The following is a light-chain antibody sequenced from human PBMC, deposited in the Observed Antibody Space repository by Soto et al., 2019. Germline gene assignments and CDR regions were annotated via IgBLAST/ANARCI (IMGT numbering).Light chain of an antibody. Sequence: NFMLTQPHSVSESPGKTVTISCTRSSGSIASNYVQWYQQRPGSAPTTVIFEDNQRPSGVPDRFSGSTDGSSNSASLTISGLQTEDEADYYCQSYDSSNVVFGGGTKLTVL. CDR2: EDN. CDR1: SGSIASNY. CDR3: QSYDSSNVV. J-gene: IGLJ3*02. V-gene: IGLV6-57*04.